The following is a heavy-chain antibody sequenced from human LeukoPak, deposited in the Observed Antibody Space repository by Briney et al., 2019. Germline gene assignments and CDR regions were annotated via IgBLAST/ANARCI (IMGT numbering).Heavy chain of an antibody. CDR2: MKSETNGGTT. J-gene: IGHJ1*01. D-gene: IGHD4-17*01. CDR3: ARVGDIDYGDIFQH. Sequence: PGGSLRLSCAASGFTVSNAWMNWVRQAPGKGLEWVGLMKSETNGGTTDFAAPVKGRFTISRANAKKSLYLQMNRLRAEDTAVYYCARVGDIDYGDIFQHWGQGTLVTVSS. V-gene: IGHV3-15*01. CDR1: GFTVSNAW.